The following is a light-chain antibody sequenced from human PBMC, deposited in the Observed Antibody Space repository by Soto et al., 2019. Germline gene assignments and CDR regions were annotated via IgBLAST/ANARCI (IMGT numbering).Light chain of an antibody. J-gene: IGKJ1*01. Sequence: DIQMTQSPSAMSASVGDRVIITCRSSQPISNYLAWFQQKPGQAPKRLIYAASTLQSGVPSRFSGSGSGTEISLTIDTLEPEDFATYFCLQHKSYQWTFGQGTKVDI. CDR1: QPISNY. CDR3: LQHKSYQWT. V-gene: IGKV1-17*03. CDR2: AAS.